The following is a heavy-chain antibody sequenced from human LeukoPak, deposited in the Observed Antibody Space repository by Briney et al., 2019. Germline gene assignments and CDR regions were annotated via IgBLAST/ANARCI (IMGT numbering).Heavy chain of an antibody. D-gene: IGHD5-18*01. Sequence: SETLSLTCTVSGGSISSSSYYWGWIRQPPGKGLEWIGSIYYSGSTYYNPSLKSRVTISVDTSKNQFSLKLSSVTAADTAVYYCARDTAMASYYYYYMDVWGKGTTVTVSS. V-gene: IGHV4-39*02. CDR2: IYYSGST. J-gene: IGHJ6*03. CDR1: GGSISSSSYY. CDR3: ARDTAMASYYYYYMDV.